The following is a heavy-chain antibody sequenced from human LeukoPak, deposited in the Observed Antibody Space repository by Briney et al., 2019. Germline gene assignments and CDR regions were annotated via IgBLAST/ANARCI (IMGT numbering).Heavy chain of an antibody. CDR1: GFTFSTYG. CDR2: IGKSGDST. Sequence: GGSLRLSCAASGFTFSTYGMIWVRQAPGKGLEWVSAIGKSGDSTYYADSMKGRFTISRDNSKNTLYLQMNSLRAEDTAVYYCAKMVGAHDAFDTWGQGTMVTVSS. CDR3: AKMVGAHDAFDT. D-gene: IGHD2-15*01. J-gene: IGHJ3*02. V-gene: IGHV3-23*01.